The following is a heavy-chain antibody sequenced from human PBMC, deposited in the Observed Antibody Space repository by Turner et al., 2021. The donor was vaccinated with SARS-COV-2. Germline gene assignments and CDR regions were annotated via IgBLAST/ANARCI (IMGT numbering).Heavy chain of an antibody. Sequence: VQLQESGPGLVKPSETLSLTCTVSGGSISSYYWSWIRQPPGKGLEWIGYIYYSGSTNYNPSLKSRVTISVDTSKNQFSLKLSSVTAADTAVYYCASYYYDSSGYHYAFDYWGQGTLVTVSS. CDR2: IYYSGST. D-gene: IGHD3-22*01. CDR3: ASYYYDSSGYHYAFDY. J-gene: IGHJ4*02. CDR1: GGSISSYY. V-gene: IGHV4-59*01.